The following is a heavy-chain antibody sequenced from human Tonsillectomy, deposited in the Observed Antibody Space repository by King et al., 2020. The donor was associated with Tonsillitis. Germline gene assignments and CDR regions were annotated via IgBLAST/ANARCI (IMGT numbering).Heavy chain of an antibody. CDR1: GFTFCNAW. J-gene: IGHJ4*02. V-gene: IGHV3-15*01. CDR3: VWNHLGDY. Sequence: VQLVESGGGLVKPGGSLRLSCTGSGFTFCNAWMTWFRQAPGKGLEWVCRIKSKTDAATTDYAAPVQGRFTISRDDAKNTLYLQMNSLKTEDTGVYYCVWNHLGDYWGQGTLVTVSS. CDR2: IKSKTDAATT. D-gene: IGHD1-14*01.